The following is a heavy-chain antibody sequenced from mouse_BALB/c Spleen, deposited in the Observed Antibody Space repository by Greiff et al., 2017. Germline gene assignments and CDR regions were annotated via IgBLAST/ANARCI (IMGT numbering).Heavy chain of an antibody. V-gene: IGHV1-7*01. CDR2: ISPSTGYT. CDR1: GYTFTTYW. J-gene: IGHJ4*01. Sequence: VQLQQSGAELAKPGASVKMSCKASGYTFTTYWMHWVKQRPGQGLEWIGYISPSTGYTEYNQKFKGKATFTADTSSNTAYMQLSSLTSEDSAVYYCARPPPYYYGSSPYAMDYWGQGTSVTVSS. CDR3: ARPPPYYYGSSPYAMDY. D-gene: IGHD1-1*01.